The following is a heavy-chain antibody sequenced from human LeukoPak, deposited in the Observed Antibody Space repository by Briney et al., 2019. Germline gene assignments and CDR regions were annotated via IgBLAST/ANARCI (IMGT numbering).Heavy chain of an antibody. D-gene: IGHD2-8*01. J-gene: IGHJ4*02. CDR3: AGLRYCTNGICYTAYYFDY. Sequence: PSETLSLTCNVSGGSISGYHWSWIRQPPGKGLEWLGYIYYSGSSNYNPSLKSRVTISADTSKNQFSLKLSSVTAADTAVYYCAGLRYCTNGICYTAYYFDYWGQGTLVTVSS. V-gene: IGHV4-59*08. CDR1: GGSISGYH. CDR2: IYYSGSS.